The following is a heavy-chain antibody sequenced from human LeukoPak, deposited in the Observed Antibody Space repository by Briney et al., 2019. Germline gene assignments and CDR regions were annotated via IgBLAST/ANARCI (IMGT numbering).Heavy chain of an antibody. CDR1: GFTFSSYG. V-gene: IGHV3-23*01. CDR3: AKTNGYYSD. CDR2: ISGSGGTT. J-gene: IGHJ4*02. D-gene: IGHD3-22*01. Sequence: PGGSLRLSRAASGFTFSSYGMNWVRPAPGKGLEWVSGISGSGGTTYYADSVKGRFTISRDNSKNSLSLQVSSLRAEDTAVYYCAKTNGYYSDWGQGTLVTVSS.